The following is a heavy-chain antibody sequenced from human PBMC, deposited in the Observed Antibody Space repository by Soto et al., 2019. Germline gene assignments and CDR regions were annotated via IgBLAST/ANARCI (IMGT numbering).Heavy chain of an antibody. CDR2: IYSGGYT. CDR3: GSSGGGGY. V-gene: IGHV3-53*01. Sequence: EVQLVESGGGLIQPGGSLRLSCAVSGFTVSNNYMSWVRQAPGKGLEGVSVIYSGGYTAYGDSVKGRFTISRDNSKNTIYPKMNSRGAAAAAVSCCGSSGGGGYWGQGTLVTVSS. CDR1: GFTVSNNY. J-gene: IGHJ4*02. D-gene: IGHD3-10*01.